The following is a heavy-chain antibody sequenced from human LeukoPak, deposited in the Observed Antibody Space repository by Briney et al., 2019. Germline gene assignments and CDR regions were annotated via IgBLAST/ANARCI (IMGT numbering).Heavy chain of an antibody. V-gene: IGHV1-18*01. D-gene: IGHD2-2*01. CDR1: GYTFTSYG. Sequence: ASVKVSCKASGYTFTSYGIIWVRQAPGQGLEWTGWISAYNGNTNYAQKLQGRVTMTTDTSTSTAYMELRSLRSDDTAVYYCARDLGIVPAAMHWFDPWGQGTLVTVSS. CDR3: ARDLGIVPAAMHWFDP. CDR2: ISAYNGNT. J-gene: IGHJ5*02.